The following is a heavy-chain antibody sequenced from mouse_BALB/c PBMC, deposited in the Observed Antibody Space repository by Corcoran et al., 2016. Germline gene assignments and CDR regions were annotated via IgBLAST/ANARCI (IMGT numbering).Heavy chain of an antibody. CDR2: INPYNDGT. D-gene: IGHD1-2*01. CDR1: GYTFTSYV. V-gene: IGHV1S136*01. CDR3: ARGNSLLRLRFDY. Sequence: EVQLQQSGPELVKPGASVKMSCKASGYTFTSYVMHWVKQKPGQGLEWIGYINPYNDGTKYNEKFKGKATLTADKSSSTAYMELSSLTSEDSAVFCCARGNSLLRLRFDYWGQGTTLTVSS. J-gene: IGHJ2*01.